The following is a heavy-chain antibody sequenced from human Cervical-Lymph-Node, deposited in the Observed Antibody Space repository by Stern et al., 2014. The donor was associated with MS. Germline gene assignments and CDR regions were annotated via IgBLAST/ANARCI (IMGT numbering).Heavy chain of an antibody. J-gene: IGHJ4*02. CDR1: GYTFTGYY. CDR2: VHTSHGGT. Sequence: QLVQSGAEVKKPGASVKVSCKASGYTFTGYYMHWVRRAPGQGPELKGRVHTSHGGTIYAQKFQGRVTMTRDTSVSTAYMELSGLTSDDATFYYCATSFQTTITTLDYWGQGTLVTVSS. D-gene: IGHD1/OR15-1a*01. V-gene: IGHV1-2*06. CDR3: ATSFQTTITTLDY.